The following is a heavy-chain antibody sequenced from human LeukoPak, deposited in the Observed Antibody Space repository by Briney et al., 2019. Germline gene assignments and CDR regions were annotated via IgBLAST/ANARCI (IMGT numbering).Heavy chain of an antibody. J-gene: IGHJ4*02. D-gene: IGHD3-3*01. Sequence: GGSLRLSCAASGFTFSSYWMSWVRQAPGKGLEWVAKIKQDGSGSYYVDSVKGRFTISRDNAENSLYLQMNSLRVEDTAVYYCARSDFWSGYHRGYFDYWGQGTLVTVSS. CDR2: IKQDGSGS. CDR1: GFTFSSYW. CDR3: ARSDFWSGYHRGYFDY. V-gene: IGHV3-7*05.